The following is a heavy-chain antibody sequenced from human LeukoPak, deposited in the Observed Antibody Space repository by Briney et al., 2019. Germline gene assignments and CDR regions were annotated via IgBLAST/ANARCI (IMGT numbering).Heavy chain of an antibody. V-gene: IGHV1-8*03. CDR1: GYTFTSYD. D-gene: IGHD2-2*02. Sequence: GASVKVSCKASGYTFTSYDINWVRQATGQGLEWMGWMNPNSGNTGYAQKFQGRVTITRNTSISTAYMELSSLRSEDTAVYYCARGVYCSSTSCYSGYWFDPWGQGTLVTVSS. CDR2: MNPNSGNT. J-gene: IGHJ5*02. CDR3: ARGVYCSSTSCYSGYWFDP.